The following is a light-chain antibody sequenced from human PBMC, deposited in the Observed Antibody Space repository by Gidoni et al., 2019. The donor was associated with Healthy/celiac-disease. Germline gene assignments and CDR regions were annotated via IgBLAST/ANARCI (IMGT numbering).Light chain of an antibody. Sequence: DIQLTPSPSFLSASVGDRFTITCRASQGISSYLAWYQQKPGKAPNLLIYAASTLQSGVPSRFSGSGSGTEFTLTISSLQPEEFATYYCQQLNSYRPRFGPGTKVDIK. CDR3: QQLNSYRPR. V-gene: IGKV1-9*01. CDR1: QGISSY. CDR2: AAS. J-gene: IGKJ3*01.